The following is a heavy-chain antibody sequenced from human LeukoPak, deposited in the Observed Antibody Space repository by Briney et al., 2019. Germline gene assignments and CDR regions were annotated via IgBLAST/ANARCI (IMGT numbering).Heavy chain of an antibody. D-gene: IGHD6-13*01. CDR1: GFTFNSYA. CDR2: IVYSGGST. CDR3: ANASLPLQQLVLRFDG. Sequence: GGSLSLPCGACGFTFNSYAMLGLRQAPGRGGEWVSAIVYSGGSTYYADSVKSRVTLSRDKSTNTLYLQMKSLRAQGTGLYFCANASLPLQQLVLRFDGSGQESLLTVS. J-gene: IGHJ4*02. V-gene: IGHV3-23*01.